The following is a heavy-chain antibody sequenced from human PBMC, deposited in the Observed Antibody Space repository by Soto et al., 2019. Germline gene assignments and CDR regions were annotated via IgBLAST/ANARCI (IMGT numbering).Heavy chain of an antibody. CDR1: GFTFNNYA. CDR2: ISGGGDTT. Sequence: EVQLLESGGGLVQPGGSLRLSCAASGFTFNNYAMTWVRQAPGKGLEWVSAISGGGDTTSYADSVKGRFTVSRDGSKNTLYLQMSSLRAADTALYSCAKGRGGSGSLTPRVDFWGQGTLVTVSS. D-gene: IGHD3-10*01. J-gene: IGHJ4*02. V-gene: IGHV3-23*01. CDR3: AKGRGGSGSLTPRVDF.